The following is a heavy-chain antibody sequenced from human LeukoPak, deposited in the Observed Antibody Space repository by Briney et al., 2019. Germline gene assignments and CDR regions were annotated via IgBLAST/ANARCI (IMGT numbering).Heavy chain of an antibody. CDR1: GGSISSYY. CDR3: ARDRGYSYGNAESAAFDI. V-gene: IGHV4-4*07. CDR2: IYTSGST. D-gene: IGHD5-18*01. J-gene: IGHJ3*02. Sequence: TSETLSLTCTVSGGSISSYYWSWIRQPAGKGLEWIGRIYTSGSTNYNPSLKSRVTMSVDTSKNQFSLKLSSVTAADTAVYYCARDRGYSYGNAESAAFDIWGQGTMVTVSS.